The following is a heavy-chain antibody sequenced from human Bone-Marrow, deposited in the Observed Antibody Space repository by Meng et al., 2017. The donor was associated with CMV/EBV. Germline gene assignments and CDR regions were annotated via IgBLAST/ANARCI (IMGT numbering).Heavy chain of an antibody. CDR3: AHSRKTNQPILRFFWAGGSFDP. CDR1: GFSLSTSGVG. V-gene: IGHV2-5*01. Sequence: SGPTLVKPTQTLTLTCTFSGFSLSTSGVGVGWIRQPPGKALEWLALIYWNDDKRYSPSLKSRLTITKDTSKNQVVLTMTNMDPVDTATYYCAHSRKTNQPILRFFWAGGSFDPWGQGTLVTVSS. CDR2: IYWNDDK. D-gene: IGHD3-3*01. J-gene: IGHJ5*02.